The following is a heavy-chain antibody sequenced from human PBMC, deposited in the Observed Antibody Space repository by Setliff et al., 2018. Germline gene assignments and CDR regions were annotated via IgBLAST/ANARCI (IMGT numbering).Heavy chain of an antibody. CDR2: TSYDGKNN. CDR3: ARDNTLFGVVITGSWFDP. J-gene: IGHJ5*02. Sequence: GGSLRLSCAASGFTFNIYAFNWVRQAPGKGLEWLAVTSYDGKNNYYGDSVKGRFTISRDNAENSLYLQMNSLRVEDTAVYYCARDNTLFGVVITGSWFDPWGQGTLVTVSS. V-gene: IGHV3-30*03. D-gene: IGHD3-3*01. CDR1: GFTFNIYA.